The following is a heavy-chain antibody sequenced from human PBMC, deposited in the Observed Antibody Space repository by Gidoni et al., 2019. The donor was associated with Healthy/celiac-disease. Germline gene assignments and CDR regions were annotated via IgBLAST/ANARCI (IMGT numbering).Heavy chain of an antibody. V-gene: IGHV3-49*05. Sequence: EVQLVESGGGLVKPGRSLRLPCTASGFTFGDYAMSWFSQAPGKGLEWVGFIRSKAYGGTTEYAASVKGRFTISRDDSKSIAYLQMNSRKTEDTAVYYCRWYYENYYYYMDVWGKGTTVTVSS. J-gene: IGHJ6*03. CDR3: RWYYENYYYYMDV. CDR1: GFTFGDYA. D-gene: IGHD3-22*01. CDR2: IRSKAYGGTT.